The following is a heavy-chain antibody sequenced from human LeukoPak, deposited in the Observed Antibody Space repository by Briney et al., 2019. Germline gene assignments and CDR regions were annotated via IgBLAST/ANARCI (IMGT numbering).Heavy chain of an antibody. CDR2: IKSKTDGGTT. CDR1: GFTFSNAW. J-gene: IGHJ6*03. D-gene: IGHD5-12*01. Sequence: GGSLRLSCAASGFTFSNAWMSWVRQAPGKGLEWVGRIKSKTDGGTTDYAAPAKGRFTISRDDSKNTLYLQMNSLKTEDTAVYYCTIDIVATILYMDVWGKGTTVTVSS. CDR3: TIDIVATILYMDV. V-gene: IGHV3-15*01.